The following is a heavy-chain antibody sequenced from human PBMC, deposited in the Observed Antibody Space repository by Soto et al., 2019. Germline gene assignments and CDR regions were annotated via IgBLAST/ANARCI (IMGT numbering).Heavy chain of an antibody. J-gene: IGHJ4*02. D-gene: IGHD6-13*01. CDR2: ISYDGSNK. V-gene: IGHV3-30*18. CDR3: AKVRLKQQLAAPGY. CDR1: GFTFSSYG. Sequence: SLRLSCAASGFTFSSYGMHWVRQAPGKGLEWVAVISYDGSNKYYADSVKGRFTISRDNSKNTLYLQMNSLRAEDTAVYYCAKVRLKQQLAAPGYWGQGTLVTVSS.